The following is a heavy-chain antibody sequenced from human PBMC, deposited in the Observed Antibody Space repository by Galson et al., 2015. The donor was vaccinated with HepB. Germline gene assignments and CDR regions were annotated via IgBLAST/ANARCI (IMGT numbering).Heavy chain of an antibody. J-gene: IGHJ6*02. CDR2: MNPNSGNT. D-gene: IGHD3-22*01. CDR1: GSTFTSYD. Sequence: SVKVSCKASGSTFTSYDINWVRQATGQGLEWMGWMNPNSGNTGYAQKFQGRVTMTRNTSISTAYMELSSLRSEDTAVYYCARGGVGDSSGYYYFYYGMDVWGQGTTVTVSS. V-gene: IGHV1-8*01. CDR3: ARGGVGDSSGYYYFYYGMDV.